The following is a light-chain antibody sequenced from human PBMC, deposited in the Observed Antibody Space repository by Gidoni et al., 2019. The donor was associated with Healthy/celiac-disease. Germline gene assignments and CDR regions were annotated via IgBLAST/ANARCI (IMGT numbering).Light chain of an antibody. CDR2: SNN. J-gene: IGLJ3*02. CDR1: SPNIGSNT. Sequence: QSVLTQPLSSSGTPRQRVTITCSRSSPNIGSNTVNWYQQLPGTAPKLLIYSNNQRPSGVPDRFSGSRSGTSASLAISGLQAEDEADYYCAAWDDSLNGWVFGGGTKLTVL. V-gene: IGLV1-44*01. CDR3: AAWDDSLNGWV.